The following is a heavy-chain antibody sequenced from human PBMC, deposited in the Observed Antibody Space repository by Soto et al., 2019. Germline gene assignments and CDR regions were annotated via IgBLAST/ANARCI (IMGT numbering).Heavy chain of an antibody. J-gene: IGHJ6*02. V-gene: IGHV3-33*01. CDR2: IWYDGSNK. Sequence: GGSLRLSCAASGFTFSSYGMHWVRQAPGKGLEWVAVIWYDGSNKYYADSVKGRFTISRDNSKNTLYLQMNSLRAEDTAVYYCARVGRSSSSPYYYYYYGMDVWGQGTKVTVS. CDR3: ARVGRSSSSPYYYYYYGMDV. D-gene: IGHD6-6*01. CDR1: GFTFSSYG.